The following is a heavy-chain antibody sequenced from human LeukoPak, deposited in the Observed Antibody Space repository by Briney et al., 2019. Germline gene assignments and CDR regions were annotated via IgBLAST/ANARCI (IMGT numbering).Heavy chain of an antibody. V-gene: IGHV4-34*01. J-gene: IGHJ3*02. CDR1: GGSFSGYY. CDR3: ARGGTYYYDSRGAFDI. CDR2: INHSGST. D-gene: IGHD3-22*01. Sequence: PSETLSLTCAVYGGSFSGYYWSWIRQPPGKGLEWIGEINHSGSTNYNPSLKSRVTISVDTSKNQFSLKQSSVTAADTAVYYCARGGTYYYDSRGAFDIWGQGTMVTVSS.